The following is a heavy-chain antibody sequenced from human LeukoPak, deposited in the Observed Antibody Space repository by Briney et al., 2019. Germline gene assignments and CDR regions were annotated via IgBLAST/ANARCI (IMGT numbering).Heavy chain of an antibody. V-gene: IGHV1-2*02. J-gene: IGHJ4*02. CDR3: ARDQVIQLWLTYYFDY. CDR2: INPNSGGT. D-gene: IGHD5-18*01. Sequence: GASVKVSCKASGYTFTGYYMHWVRQAPGRGLEWMGWINPNSGGTNYAQKFQGRVTMTRDTSISTAYMKLSRLRSDDTAVYYCARDQVIQLWLTYYFDYWGQGALVTVSS. CDR1: GYTFTGYY.